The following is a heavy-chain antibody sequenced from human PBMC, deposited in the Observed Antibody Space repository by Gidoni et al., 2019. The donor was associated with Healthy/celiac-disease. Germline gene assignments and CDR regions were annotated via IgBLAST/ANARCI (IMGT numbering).Heavy chain of an antibody. CDR2: IIPILGIA. Sequence: VQLVQSGAEVKKPGSSVKVSCKASGGTFSSYTISWVRQAPGQGLEWMGRIIPILGIANYAQKFQGRVTITADKSTSTAYMELSSLRSEDTAVYYCARLELELWAFDIWGQGTMVTVSS. D-gene: IGHD1-7*01. J-gene: IGHJ3*02. CDR1: GGTFSSYT. V-gene: IGHV1-69*02. CDR3: ARLELELWAFDI.